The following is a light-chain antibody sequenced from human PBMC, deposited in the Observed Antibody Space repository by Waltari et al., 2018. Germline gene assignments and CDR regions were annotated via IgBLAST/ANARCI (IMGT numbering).Light chain of an antibody. Sequence: DIQVTQSPSSLSASVGDRVTLTCRARQRSGTSLSWYQNKPGTAPKLLIYAASRLQSGVPSRFSGSGSGTDFTLTVSSLQPEDFATYYCQQSYSTPWTFGQGAKVEIK. CDR3: QQSYSTPWT. CDR1: QRSGTS. V-gene: IGKV1-39*01. J-gene: IGKJ1*01. CDR2: AAS.